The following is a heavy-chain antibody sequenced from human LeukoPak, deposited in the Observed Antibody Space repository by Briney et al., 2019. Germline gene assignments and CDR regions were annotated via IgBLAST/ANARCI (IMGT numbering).Heavy chain of an antibody. V-gene: IGHV3-48*01. CDR2: ITSSSSTM. CDR1: GFTFNTYS. J-gene: IGHJ4*02. CDR3: ARDVKSYTSGASYFDY. D-gene: IGHD6-19*01. Sequence: GGSLRLSCAASGFTFNTYSMNWVRQAPGQGLEWVSYITSSSSTMFYAGSVRGRFTISRDNAKNSLYLQMNSLRAEDTAVYYCARDVKSYTSGASYFDYWGQGTLVTVSS.